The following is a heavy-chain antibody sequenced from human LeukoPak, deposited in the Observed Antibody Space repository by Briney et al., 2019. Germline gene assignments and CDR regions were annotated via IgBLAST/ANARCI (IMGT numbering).Heavy chain of an antibody. CDR2: ISAYNGNT. J-gene: IGHJ6*03. Sequence: ASVTVSCKASGYTFTSWGISWVRQAPGQGLEWMGWISAYNGNTNYAQKLQGRVTMTTDTSTSTAYMELRSLRSDDTAVYYCARGTGTAYYYYMDVWGKGTTVTVSS. CDR3: ARGTGTAYYYYMDV. CDR1: GYTFTSWG. V-gene: IGHV1-18*01. D-gene: IGHD1-7*01.